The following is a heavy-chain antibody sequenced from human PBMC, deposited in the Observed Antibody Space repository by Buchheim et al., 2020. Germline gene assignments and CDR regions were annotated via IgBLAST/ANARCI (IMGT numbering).Heavy chain of an antibody. J-gene: IGHJ5*01. V-gene: IGHV4-39*01. Sequence: QLQLQESGPGLVKPSETLSLTCSVSGGSISGSSSYWGWVRQPPGRGLEWIGSIYHSGSTYYNPSLKSRVTISVDTSMNQFSLKMSYVTAADTAVYYCATSNWFDPWGQGTL. CDR2: IYHSGST. CDR3: ATSNWFDP. CDR1: GGSISGSSSY.